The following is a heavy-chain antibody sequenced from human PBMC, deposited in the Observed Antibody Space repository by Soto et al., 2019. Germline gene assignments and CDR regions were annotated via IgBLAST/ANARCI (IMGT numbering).Heavy chain of an antibody. CDR2: ISGGGGST. Sequence: LRLSCAASEFSFRSYAMNWVRQVPGKGPEWVSVISGGGGSTNYADSVKGRFTISRDNSKDTLFLQMNSLRAEDTAVYYCAKGPTGATTRVDYWGQGTLVTVSS. CDR1: EFSFRSYA. CDR3: AKGPTGATTRVDY. V-gene: IGHV3-23*01. D-gene: IGHD1-1*01. J-gene: IGHJ4*02.